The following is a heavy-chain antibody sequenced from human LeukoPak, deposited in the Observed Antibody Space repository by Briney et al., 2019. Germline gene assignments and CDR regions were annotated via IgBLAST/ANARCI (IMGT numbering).Heavy chain of an antibody. Sequence: SETLSLTCTVSGVSISSSNSYRGWIRQPPGKGLEWIGSIYYSGNTYYNASLKSQVSISIDTSKNPFSLRLTSVTDADTVVYYCGRQTGSGLFILPGGQGTLVTVSS. J-gene: IGHJ4*02. CDR1: GVSISSSNSY. D-gene: IGHD3/OR15-3a*01. CDR2: IYYSGNT. CDR3: GRQTGSGLFILP. V-gene: IGHV4-39*01.